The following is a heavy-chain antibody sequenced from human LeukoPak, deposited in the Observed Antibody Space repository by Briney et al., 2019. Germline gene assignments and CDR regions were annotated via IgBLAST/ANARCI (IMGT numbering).Heavy chain of an antibody. D-gene: IGHD3-9*01. V-gene: IGHV1-18*01. Sequence: GASVKVSCKASGDTLTNYGISWLRQAPRQGLEWMGWITTYNGRTKYAQKFQDRVTMTTDTSTSTGYMEVRSLRSDDTAVYYCAASDYDILTGYYPFHYWGREPWSPSP. J-gene: IGHJ4*02. CDR1: GDTLTNYG. CDR3: AASDYDILTGYYPFHY. CDR2: ITTYNGRT.